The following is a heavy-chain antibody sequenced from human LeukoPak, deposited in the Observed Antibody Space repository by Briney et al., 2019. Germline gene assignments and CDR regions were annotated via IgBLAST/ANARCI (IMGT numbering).Heavy chain of an antibody. V-gene: IGHV4-34*01. CDR2: SSPTGDIT. Sequence: PSETLSLTCAVYGGSFSGNYWTLIRQTPGRGLEWIGESSPTGDITGYNPSLKGRATISVDSSKNQFSLKLTSVTAADTAVYYCASLWYYDSSGYLYYFDYWGQGTLVTVSS. CDR3: ASLWYYDSSGYLYYFDY. J-gene: IGHJ4*02. D-gene: IGHD3-22*01. CDR1: GGSFSGNY.